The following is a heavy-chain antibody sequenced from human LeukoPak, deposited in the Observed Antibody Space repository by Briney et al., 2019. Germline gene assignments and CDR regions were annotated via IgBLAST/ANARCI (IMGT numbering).Heavy chain of an antibody. D-gene: IGHD6-19*01. CDR2: IWYDGSNK. J-gene: IGHJ3*02. Sequence: PGGSLRLSCAASGFTFSSYGMHWVRQAPGKGLEWVAVIWYDGSNKYYADSVKGRFTISRDNSKNTLYLQMNSLRAEDTAVYYCARDSSGWAGGAFDIWGQGTMVTVSS. CDR1: GFTFSSYG. CDR3: ARDSSGWAGGAFDI. V-gene: IGHV3-33*01.